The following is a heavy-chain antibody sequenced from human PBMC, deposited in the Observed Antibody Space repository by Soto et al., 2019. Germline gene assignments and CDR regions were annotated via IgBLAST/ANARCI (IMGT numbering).Heavy chain of an antibody. Sequence: EVQLVESGGGLVQPGRSLRLSCAASGFTFDDYAMHWVRQAPGKGLEWVSGINWNRGTIVYADSVKGRFTISRDNAKNSLYLQMNSLRGEDTALYYCAKDMRAGSSSSRSYYGLYVWGQGTTVTVSS. CDR2: INWNRGTI. CDR1: GFTFDDYA. CDR3: AKDMRAGSSSSRSYYGLYV. D-gene: IGHD6-13*01. J-gene: IGHJ6*02. V-gene: IGHV3-9*01.